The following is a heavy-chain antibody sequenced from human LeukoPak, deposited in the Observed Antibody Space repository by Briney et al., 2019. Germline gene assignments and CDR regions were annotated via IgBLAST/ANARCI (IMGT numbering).Heavy chain of an antibody. V-gene: IGHV3-48*01. Sequence: GGSLRLSCAASGFTFSSYSMNWVRQAPGKGLEWVSYITSSGSVIYHADSVKGRFTISRDNSKNTVYLQMNGLRGEDTAVYYCARPTETSAGYYFDYWGQGTLVTVSS. D-gene: IGHD6-13*01. CDR3: ARPTETSAGYYFDY. J-gene: IGHJ4*02. CDR1: GFTFSSYS. CDR2: ITSSGSVI.